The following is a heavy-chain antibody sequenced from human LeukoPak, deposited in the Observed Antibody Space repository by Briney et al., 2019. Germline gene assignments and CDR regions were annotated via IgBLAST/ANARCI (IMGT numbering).Heavy chain of an antibody. D-gene: IGHD5-24*01. CDR2: IHHSGST. V-gene: IGHV4-39*07. CDR1: GDAITSDKYY. CDR3: ARSERWLQKQIDY. J-gene: IGHJ4*02. Sequence: PSETLSLTCTVSGDAITSDKYYWGWIRQPPGKGLEWIGNIHHSGSTYYSPSLKSRVTISVDTSKNQFSLKLSSVTAADTAVYYCARSERWLQKQIDYWGQGTLVTVSS.